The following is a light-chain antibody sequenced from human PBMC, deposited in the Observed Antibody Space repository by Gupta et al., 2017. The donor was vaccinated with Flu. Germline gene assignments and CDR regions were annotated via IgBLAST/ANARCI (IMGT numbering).Light chain of an antibody. Sequence: PATLSVAPGERATLSCRASQSVGTDLAWYQQKPVQAPRLVIYGSSTRATGIPARFSGGVSVPEFTLTIFNLQSEDLAVYYCHQYNKWPATFGQGTKVEIK. CDR2: GSS. J-gene: IGKJ1*01. CDR3: HQYNKWPAT. V-gene: IGKV3-15*01. CDR1: QSVGTD.